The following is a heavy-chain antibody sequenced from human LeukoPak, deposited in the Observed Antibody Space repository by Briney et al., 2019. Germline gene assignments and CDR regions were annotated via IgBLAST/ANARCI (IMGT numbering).Heavy chain of an antibody. CDR2: INHSGST. V-gene: IGHV4-34*01. D-gene: IGHD2-15*01. J-gene: IGHJ6*03. Sequence: SETLSLTCAVYGGSFSGYYWTWIRQPPGKGLEWIGEINHSGSTNYNPSLKSRVTMSVDTSKNQFSLKLSSVTAGDTAVYYCAREPVVVVAATPHYYYYYYMDVWGKGTTVTVSS. CDR1: GGSFSGYY. CDR3: AREPVVVVAATPHYYYYYYMDV.